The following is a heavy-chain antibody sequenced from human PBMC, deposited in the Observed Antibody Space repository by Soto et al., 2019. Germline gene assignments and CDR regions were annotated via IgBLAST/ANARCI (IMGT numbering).Heavy chain of an antibody. CDR1: GFTFSSYS. V-gene: IGHV3-48*01. D-gene: IGHD3-22*01. Sequence: GGSLRLSCAASGFTFSSYSMNWVRQATGKGLEWVSYISSSSSTIYYADSVKGRFTISRDNAKNSLYLQMNSLRAEDTAVYYCARDAYDSSGYYIYFDYWGQGTLVTVSS. J-gene: IGHJ4*02. CDR2: ISSSSSTI. CDR3: ARDAYDSSGYYIYFDY.